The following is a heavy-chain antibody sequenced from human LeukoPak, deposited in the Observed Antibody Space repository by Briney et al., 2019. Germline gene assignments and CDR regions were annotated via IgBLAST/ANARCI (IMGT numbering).Heavy chain of an antibody. Sequence: SVKVSCKASGGTFSSYAISWVRQAPGQGLEWMGRIIPILGIANYAQKFQGRVTITADKSTSIAYMELSSLRSEDTAVYYCARDRGIAAAGTEFDYWGQGTLVTVSS. CDR3: ARDRGIAAAGTEFDY. D-gene: IGHD6-13*01. V-gene: IGHV1-69*04. J-gene: IGHJ4*02. CDR2: IIPILGIA. CDR1: GGTFSSYA.